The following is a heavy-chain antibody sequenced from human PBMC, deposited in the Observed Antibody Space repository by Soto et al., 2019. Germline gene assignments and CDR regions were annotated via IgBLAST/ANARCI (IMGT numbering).Heavy chain of an antibody. J-gene: IGHJ5*02. D-gene: IGHD2-21*02. V-gene: IGHV2-5*01. Sequence: SGPTLVNPTQTLTLTCTFSGFSLSTSGVGVGWIRQPPGKALEWLALIYWNDDKRYSPSLKSRLTITKDTSKNQVVLTMTNMDPVDTATYYCAHALVVTAIHLTWFDPWGQGTLVTVSS. CDR1: GFSLSTSGVG. CDR3: AHALVVTAIHLTWFDP. CDR2: IYWNDDK.